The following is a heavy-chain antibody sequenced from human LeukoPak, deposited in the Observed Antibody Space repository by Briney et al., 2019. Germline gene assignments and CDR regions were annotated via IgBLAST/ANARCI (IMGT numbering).Heavy chain of an antibody. J-gene: IGHJ4*02. Sequence: SETLSLTCAVSGGSISSGGYSWSWIRQPPGKGLEWIGYIYHSGSTYYNPSLKSRVTISVDRSKNQFSLKLSSVTAADTAVYYCARGQGTYFDYWGQGTLVTISS. V-gene: IGHV4-30-2*01. CDR2: IYHSGST. CDR1: GGSISSGGYS. CDR3: ARGQGTYFDY. D-gene: IGHD1-1*01.